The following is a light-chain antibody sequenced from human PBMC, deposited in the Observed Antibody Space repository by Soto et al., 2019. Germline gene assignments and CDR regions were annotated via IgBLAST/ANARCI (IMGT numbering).Light chain of an antibody. Sequence: EIVLTQSPATLSLSPGERATLSCRASQSVSSYLAWYQQKPGQAPRLLIYDASNRANGIPARFSGSGYGTDFTLTISSRERADFAVDYCQLRSNWHLSFGGGTKGELK. CDR1: QSVSSY. CDR3: QLRSNWHLS. CDR2: DAS. V-gene: IGKV3-11*01. J-gene: IGKJ4*01.